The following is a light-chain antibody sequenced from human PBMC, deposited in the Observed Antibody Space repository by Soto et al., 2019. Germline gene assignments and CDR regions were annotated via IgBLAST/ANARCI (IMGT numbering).Light chain of an antibody. CDR2: AAS. J-gene: IGKJ1*01. Sequence: IHITQSPSTLSGAVRDRVTITCRASQAISSWLAWYQRKPGKAPKLLIYAASSLRGGVPSRFSGGGSGTDFTLTITSLQPEDFATYYCQQSYSTPQTFGQGTKV. V-gene: IGKV1-39*01. CDR1: QAISSW. CDR3: QQSYSTPQT.